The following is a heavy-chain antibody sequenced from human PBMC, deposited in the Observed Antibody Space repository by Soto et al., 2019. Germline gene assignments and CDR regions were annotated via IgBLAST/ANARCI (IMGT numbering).Heavy chain of an antibody. Sequence: QVQLVQSGAEVKKPGSSVKVSCKASGGTFSSYTISWVRQAPGQGLEWMGRIITILGIANYAQKFQGRVTITADKSTSTAYMELSSLRSEDTAVYYCAREVGYGDYEDYWGQGTLVTVSS. J-gene: IGHJ4*02. CDR2: IITILGIA. CDR3: AREVGYGDYEDY. D-gene: IGHD4-17*01. V-gene: IGHV1-69*08. CDR1: GGTFSSYT.